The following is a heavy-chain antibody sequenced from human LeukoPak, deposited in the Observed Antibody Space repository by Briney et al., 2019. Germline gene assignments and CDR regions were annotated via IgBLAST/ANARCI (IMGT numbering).Heavy chain of an antibody. CDR3: VVVSYCAVDCYDY. D-gene: IGHD2-21*01. CDR2: ISGSGGRT. Sequence: PGGSLRLSCAASGFTLSSYAMSWVRQAPGEGLEWVSAISGSGGRTYYADSVRGRFTISRDNSKNTVYVQMNSLRAEDTAVYFCVVVSYCAVDCYDYWGQGTLVTVSS. J-gene: IGHJ4*02. CDR1: GFTLSSYA. V-gene: IGHV3-23*01.